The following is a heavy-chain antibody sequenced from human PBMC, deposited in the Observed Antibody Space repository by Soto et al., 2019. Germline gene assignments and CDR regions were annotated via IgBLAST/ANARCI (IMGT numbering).Heavy chain of an antibody. CDR2: VGIAGDT. V-gene: IGHV3-13*01. D-gene: IGHD3-10*01. CDR1: GFTFSSYD. CDR3: AGGSGSYYSPYYYAMDV. Sequence: EVQLVESGGNLVQPGGSLRLSCAASGFTFSSYDMHWVRQPAGKGLEWVSGVGIAGDTYYAVSVKGRFIISRENAKNSLNLQMNSLRAEDTAVYYCAGGSGSYYSPYYYAMDVWGQGTTVTVSS. J-gene: IGHJ6*02.